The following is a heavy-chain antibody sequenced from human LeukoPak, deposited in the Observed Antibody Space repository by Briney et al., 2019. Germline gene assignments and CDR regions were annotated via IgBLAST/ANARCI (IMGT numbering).Heavy chain of an antibody. CDR1: GFIFGSYG. CDR2: TPYHGVSR. CDR3: AKDRHGDYTSDY. D-gene: IGHD4-17*01. J-gene: IGHJ4*02. Sequence: GGSLRLSCAASGFIFGSYGMHWFRQAPVKGLEWVAFTPYHGVSRYYTESVKGRFTISRDNSKSTLYLQMNSLRIEDTAVYYCAKDRHGDYTSDYWGQGTLVIVSS. V-gene: IGHV3-30*02.